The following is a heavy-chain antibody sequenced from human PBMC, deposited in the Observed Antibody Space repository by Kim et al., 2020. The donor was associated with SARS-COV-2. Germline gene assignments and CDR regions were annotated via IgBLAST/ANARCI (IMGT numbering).Heavy chain of an antibody. CDR3: ARTYYYDSSGYYGDYYYYGMDV. J-gene: IGHJ6*02. Sequence: GGSLRLSCAASGFTFSSYSMNWVRQAPGKGLEWVSSISSSSSYIYYADSVKGRFTISRDNAKNSLYLQMNSLRAEDTAVYYCARTYYYDSSGYYGDYYYYGMDVWGQGTTVTVSS. CDR2: ISSSSSYI. CDR1: GFTFSSYS. D-gene: IGHD3-22*01. V-gene: IGHV3-21*01.